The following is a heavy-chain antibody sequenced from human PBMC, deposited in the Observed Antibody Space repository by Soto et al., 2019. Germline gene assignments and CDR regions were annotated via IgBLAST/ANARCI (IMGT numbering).Heavy chain of an antibody. CDR1: GFTFSSYG. V-gene: IGHV3-33*01. CDR3: ARDLHDTSGYYSYYFDY. J-gene: IGHJ4*02. Sequence: QVQLVESGGGVVQPGRSLRLSCAVSGFTFSSYGMHWVRQAPGKGLEWVAIIWYDGSNKYYADSVKGRFTISRDNSKNTLYLQMNSLIAEDTAVYYCARDLHDTSGYYSYYFDYWGQGTLVTVSS. CDR2: IWYDGSNK. D-gene: IGHD3-22*01.